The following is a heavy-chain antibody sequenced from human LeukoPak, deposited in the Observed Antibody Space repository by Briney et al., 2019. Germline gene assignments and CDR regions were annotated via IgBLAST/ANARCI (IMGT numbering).Heavy chain of an antibody. Sequence: PGGSLRLSCAASGFTFSSYGMHWVRQAPGKGLEWVAFIRYDGSNKYYADSVKGRFTISRDNSKNTLYLQMNSLRAEDTAVYYCARSYPFDYWGQGTLVTVSS. CDR2: IRYDGSNK. D-gene: IGHD1-26*01. V-gene: IGHV3-30*02. CDR3: ARSYPFDY. J-gene: IGHJ4*02. CDR1: GFTFSSYG.